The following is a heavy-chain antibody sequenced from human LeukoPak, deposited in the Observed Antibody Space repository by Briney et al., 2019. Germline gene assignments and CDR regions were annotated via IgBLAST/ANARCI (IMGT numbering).Heavy chain of an antibody. CDR1: GYTLTELS. CDR3: ATDPRSSGWQGNY. Sequence: ASVKVSCKVSGYTLTELSMHWVRQAPGKGLEWMGGFDPEDGETIYAQKFQGRVAMTEDTSTDTAYMELSSLRSEDTAVYYCATDPRSSGWQGNYWGQGTLVTVSS. V-gene: IGHV1-24*01. J-gene: IGHJ4*02. CDR2: FDPEDGET. D-gene: IGHD6-19*01.